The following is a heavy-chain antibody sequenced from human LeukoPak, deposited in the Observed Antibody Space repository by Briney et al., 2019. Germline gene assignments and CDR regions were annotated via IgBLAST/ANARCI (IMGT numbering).Heavy chain of an antibody. Sequence: SGGSPRLSCTAPGFTFGDYAMSWVRQAPGKGLEWVGFIRSKAHGGTTEYAASVKGRFTISRDDSKSIAYLQMNSLKTEDTAVYYCTRGGSTGPTTGSYFCDYWGQGTLVTVSS. CDR2: IRSKAHGGTT. CDR3: TRGGSTGPTTGSYFCDY. V-gene: IGHV3-49*04. D-gene: IGHD1-26*01. J-gene: IGHJ4*02. CDR1: GFTFGDYA.